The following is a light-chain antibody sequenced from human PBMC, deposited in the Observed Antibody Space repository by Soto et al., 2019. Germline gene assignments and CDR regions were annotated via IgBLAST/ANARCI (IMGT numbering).Light chain of an antibody. V-gene: IGKV3-20*01. Sequence: EIVVTQSPGTLSLSPGDRATLSCRASQSISTTYLAWYQQRPGQAPRLLIYGTSSRATGIPDRFSGSGSATDFSLTSIRLEPEDFALYYCQQYVTSPYTFGQGTKLEIK. CDR2: GTS. CDR3: QQYVTSPYT. J-gene: IGKJ2*01. CDR1: QSISTTY.